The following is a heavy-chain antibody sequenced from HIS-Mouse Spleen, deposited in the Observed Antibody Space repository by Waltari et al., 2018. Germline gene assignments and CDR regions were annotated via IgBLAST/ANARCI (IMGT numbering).Heavy chain of an antibody. J-gene: IGHJ4*02. CDR2: IDWDDDK. V-gene: IGHV2-70*15. CDR1: GFSLSTSGMC. Sequence: QVTLRESGPALVKPTQTLTLTCTFSGFSLSTSGMCVSWIRQPSGKALEWLASIDWDDDKYYTPILKTRLTISSDTSKNQVVLTLTNMDPLDTATYYCARIAEGYTSGWYAFDYWGQGTLVTVSS. CDR3: ARIAEGYTSGWYAFDY. D-gene: IGHD6-19*01.